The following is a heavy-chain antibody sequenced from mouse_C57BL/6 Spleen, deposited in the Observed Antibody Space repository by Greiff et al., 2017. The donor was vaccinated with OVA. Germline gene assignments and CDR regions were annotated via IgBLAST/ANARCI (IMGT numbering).Heavy chain of an antibody. V-gene: IGHV6-3*01. CDR3: RYYGSSYEDYFDY. CDR1: GFTFSNYW. J-gene: IGHJ2*01. D-gene: IGHD1-1*01. CDR2: IRLKSDNYAT. Sequence: EVKLVESGGGLVQPGGSMKLSCVASGFTFSNYWMNWVRQSPEKGLEWVAQIRLKSDNYATHYAESVKGRFTISRDDSKSSVYLQMNNLRAEDTGIYYCRYYGSSYEDYFDYWGQGTTLTVSS.